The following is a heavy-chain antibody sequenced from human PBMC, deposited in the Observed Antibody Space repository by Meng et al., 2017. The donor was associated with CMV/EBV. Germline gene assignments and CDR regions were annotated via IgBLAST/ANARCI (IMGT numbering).Heavy chain of an antibody. CDR2: ISSSSSYI. CDR1: GFTFSSYS. CDR3: AREGYDFWSGVFDY. Sequence: GGSLRLSCAASGFTFSSYSMNWVRQAPGKGLEWVSSISSSSSYIYYADSVKGRFTISRDNAKNSLYLQMNSLRAEGTAVYYCAREGYDFWSGVFDYWGQGTLVTVSS. V-gene: IGHV3-21*01. J-gene: IGHJ4*02. D-gene: IGHD3-3*01.